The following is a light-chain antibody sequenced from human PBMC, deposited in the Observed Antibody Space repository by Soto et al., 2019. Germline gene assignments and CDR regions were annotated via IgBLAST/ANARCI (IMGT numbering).Light chain of an antibody. CDR3: QSFDSSLSGWV. Sequence: QSVLTKPPSVSGAPGQRVTISCTGSSSNIGAGYDVHWYQQLPGTAPKLLIYSNNNRPSGVPDRFSGSKSGTSASLAITGLQAEDEADYYCQSFDSSLSGWVFGGGTQLTVL. CDR2: SNN. V-gene: IGLV1-40*01. CDR1: SSNIGAGYD. J-gene: IGLJ3*02.